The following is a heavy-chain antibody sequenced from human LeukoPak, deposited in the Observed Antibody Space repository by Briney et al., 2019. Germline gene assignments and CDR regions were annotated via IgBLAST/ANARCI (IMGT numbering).Heavy chain of an antibody. J-gene: IGHJ6*03. Sequence: SETLSLTCSVSVAAMTLHYYTGGRDPPREGLEWIAYINYSGANTNPPPLHSRLTTSVDTSKNQFSLRLISAIAADTAVYYCARLLRTTVPGTTNPYHFIDVWGQGTPVTVS. CDR2: INYSGAN. CDR1: VAAMTLHY. V-gene: IGHV4-59*08. CDR3: ARLLRTTVPGTTNPYHFIDV. D-gene: IGHD1/OR15-1a*01.